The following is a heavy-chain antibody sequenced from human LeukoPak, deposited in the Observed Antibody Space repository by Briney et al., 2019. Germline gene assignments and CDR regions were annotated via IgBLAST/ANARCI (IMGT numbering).Heavy chain of an antibody. D-gene: IGHD4-17*01. CDR1: GFTFETYW. V-gene: IGHV3-74*01. Sequence: PGGSLRLSCAGSGFTFETYWMHWVRQAPGKGLEWVSCINGYGSITNYADSVKGRFTISRDNAKNTLYLQMNSLRVEDTAVYYCARDDPTVTTGPPVGSWGQGTLVTVSS. CDR2: INGYGSIT. J-gene: IGHJ4*02. CDR3: ARDDPTVTTGPPVGS.